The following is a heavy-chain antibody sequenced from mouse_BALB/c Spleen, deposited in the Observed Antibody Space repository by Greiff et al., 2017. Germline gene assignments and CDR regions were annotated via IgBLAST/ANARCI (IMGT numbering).Heavy chain of an antibody. D-gene: IGHD2-14*01. CDR1: GYSITSDYA. CDR2: ISYSGST. J-gene: IGHJ4*01. V-gene: IGHV3-2*02. Sequence: EVKLMESGPGLVKPSQSLSLTCTVTGYSITSDYAWNWIRQFPGNKLEWMGYISYSGSTSYNPSLKSRISITRDTSKNQFFLQLNSVTTEDTATYYCARLVRGAMDYWGPGTSVTVSS. CDR3: ARLVRGAMDY.